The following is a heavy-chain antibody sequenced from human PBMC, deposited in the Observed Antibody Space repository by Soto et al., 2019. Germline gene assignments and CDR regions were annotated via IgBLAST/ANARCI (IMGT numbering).Heavy chain of an antibody. CDR1: GGSISSGNYY. J-gene: IGHJ1*01. D-gene: IGHD4-17*01. Sequence: SETLSLTCTVSGGSISSGNYYWSWIRQPPGKGLEWIGFISYSGSTYYSTSLKSRVTISVDTSKNQFSLKLSSVTAADTAVYYCARSRTTVTPSGFQHWGQGTLVTVSS. V-gene: IGHV4-30-4*02. CDR3: ARSRTTVTPSGFQH. CDR2: ISYSGST.